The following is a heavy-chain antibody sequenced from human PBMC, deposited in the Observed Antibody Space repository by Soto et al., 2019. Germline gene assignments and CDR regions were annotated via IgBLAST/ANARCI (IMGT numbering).Heavy chain of an antibody. CDR3: AREGNLGRWLQPLDY. CDR1: GGSISSYC. V-gene: IGHV4-59*01. CDR2: IHYNGNT. D-gene: IGHD5-12*01. J-gene: IGHJ4*02. Sequence: TLSLTCTLSGGSISSYCWSWIRQPPGKGLEWIGNIHYNGNTKYNPSLKSRVTMSVDTSKNQFSLKLISVTAADTAVYYCAREGNLGRWLQPLDYWGQGTLVTVSS.